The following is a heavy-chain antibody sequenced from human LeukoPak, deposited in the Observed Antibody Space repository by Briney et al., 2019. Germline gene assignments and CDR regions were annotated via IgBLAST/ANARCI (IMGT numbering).Heavy chain of an antibody. CDR1: SGSFSGYY. J-gene: IGHJ5*02. Sequence: KPSETLSLTCAVYSGSFSGYYWSWIRQPPGKGLEWIGEINHSGSTNYNPSLKSRVTISVDTSKNQFSLKLSSVTAADTAVYYCARARRRSNWFDPWGQGTLVTVSS. CDR2: INHSGST. CDR3: ARARRRSNWFDP. D-gene: IGHD6-6*01. V-gene: IGHV4-34*01.